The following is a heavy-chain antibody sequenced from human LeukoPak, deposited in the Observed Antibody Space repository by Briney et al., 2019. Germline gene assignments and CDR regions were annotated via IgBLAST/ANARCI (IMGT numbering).Heavy chain of an antibody. CDR2: IYYSGSS. D-gene: IGHD3-22*01. CDR1: GGSISSYY. Sequence: KASETLSLTCTVSGGSISSYYWSWIRQPPGKGLEWIGYIYYSGSSNYNPSLKSRVTISVDTSKNQFSLRLSSVTAADTAVYYCARARGSAYPDYWGQGTLVIVPS. V-gene: IGHV4-59*01. J-gene: IGHJ4*02. CDR3: ARARGSAYPDY.